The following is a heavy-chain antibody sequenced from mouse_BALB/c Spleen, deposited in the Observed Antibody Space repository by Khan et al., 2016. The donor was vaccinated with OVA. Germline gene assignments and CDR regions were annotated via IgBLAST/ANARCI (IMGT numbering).Heavy chain of an antibody. Sequence: QVQLQQPGAELVRPGASVYLSCKASGYTFTSYWVHWIKQRPEQGLEWIGRIYPYDSEIHYNPLFKDKAILTVDKSCNTAYMQLNSLTSEDSAVYYGARNPFAYWGQGTLVTVST. V-gene: IGHV1-61*01. CDR2: IYPYDSEI. CDR3: ARNPFAY. J-gene: IGHJ3*01. CDR1: GYTFTSYW.